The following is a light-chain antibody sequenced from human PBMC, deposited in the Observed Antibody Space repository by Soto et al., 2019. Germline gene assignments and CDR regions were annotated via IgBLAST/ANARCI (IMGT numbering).Light chain of an antibody. V-gene: IGKV1-5*01. J-gene: IGKJ2*03. CDR3: QHYNGR. CDR2: GAS. CDR1: QSINNW. Sequence: DIQMTQSPSTLSASVGDRVTITCRASQSINNWLAWYQQKAGKAPKVLIYGASTLESGVPSRFSGSGSGTEFTLTISSLQPDDSATYYCQHYNGRFGQGTNLEIK.